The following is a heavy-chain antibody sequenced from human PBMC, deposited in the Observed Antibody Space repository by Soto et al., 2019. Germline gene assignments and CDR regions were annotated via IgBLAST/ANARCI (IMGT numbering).Heavy chain of an antibody. Sequence: QVQLQESGPGLVKPSQTLSLTCTVSGGSISSGGYYWSWIRQHPGKGLEWIGYIYYSGSTYYNPSIKSRVTISVDTSKNQFSLKLSSVTAADTAVYYCERFDSANDAFDIWGQGTMVTVSS. CDR1: GGSISSGGYY. V-gene: IGHV4-31*03. CDR3: ERFDSANDAFDI. J-gene: IGHJ3*02. D-gene: IGHD3-9*01. CDR2: IYYSGST.